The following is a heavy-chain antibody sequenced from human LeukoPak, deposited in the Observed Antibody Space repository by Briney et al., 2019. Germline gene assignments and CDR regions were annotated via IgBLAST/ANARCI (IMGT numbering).Heavy chain of an antibody. CDR3: ARSTPDIVVVPAALLNWYFDL. V-gene: IGHV1-8*03. D-gene: IGHD2-2*01. J-gene: IGHJ2*01. CDR2: MNPNSGNT. CDR1: GYTFTSYD. Sequence: ASVKVSCKASGYTFTSYDINWVRQATGQGLEWMGWMNPNSGNTGYAQKFQGRVTITRNTSISIAYMELSSLRSEDTAVYYCARSTPDIVVVPAALLNWYFDLWGRGTLVTVSS.